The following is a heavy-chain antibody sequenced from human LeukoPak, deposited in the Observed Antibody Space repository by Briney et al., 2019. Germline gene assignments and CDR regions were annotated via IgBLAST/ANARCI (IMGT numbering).Heavy chain of an antibody. CDR3: ARGDSGYDSVDY. Sequence: SETLSLTCTVSGGSISSYYWSWIRQPPGKGLKWIGYVYYSGSTNYNPSLKSRVTISVDTSKNQFSLKLSSVTAADTAVYYCARGDSGYDSVDYWGQGTLVTVSS. V-gene: IGHV4-59*01. D-gene: IGHD5-12*01. CDR2: VYYSGST. J-gene: IGHJ4*02. CDR1: GGSISSYY.